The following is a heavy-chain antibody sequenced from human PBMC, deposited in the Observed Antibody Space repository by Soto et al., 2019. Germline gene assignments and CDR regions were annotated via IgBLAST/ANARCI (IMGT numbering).Heavy chain of an antibody. CDR2: IYHSGST. J-gene: IGHJ3*02. D-gene: IGHD3-9*01. Sequence: QLQLQESGSGLVKPSQTLSLTCAVSGGSISSGGYSWSWIRQPPGKGLEWIGYIYHSGSTYYNPSLKSRVTISVDRSKNQFSLKLSSVTAADTAVYYCARRDYDIYGEGAFDIWGQGTMVTVSS. V-gene: IGHV4-30-2*01. CDR1: GGSISSGGYS. CDR3: ARRDYDIYGEGAFDI.